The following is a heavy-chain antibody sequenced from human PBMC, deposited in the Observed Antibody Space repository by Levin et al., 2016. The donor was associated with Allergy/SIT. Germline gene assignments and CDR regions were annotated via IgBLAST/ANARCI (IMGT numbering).Heavy chain of an antibody. J-gene: IGHJ4*02. V-gene: IGHV7-4-1*02. CDR3: ARAAIRDLGDPTNFDH. CDR2: INPNTGNP. CDR1: GYSFSDFA. Sequence: ASVKVSCKTSGYSFSDFAINWVRQAPGQGLEWMGWINPNTGNPTYAQDFTGRFVFSVDNSVTTAYLHISSLKADDTALFYCARAAIRDLGDPTNFDHWGQGTLVTVSS. D-gene: IGHD4-17*01.